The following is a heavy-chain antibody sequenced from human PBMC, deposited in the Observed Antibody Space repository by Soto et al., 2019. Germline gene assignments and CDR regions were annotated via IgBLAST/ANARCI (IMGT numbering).Heavy chain of an antibody. CDR1: GFSLSTSGVG. J-gene: IGHJ3*02. CDR3: ARHIPSGYNDAFDI. D-gene: IGHD3-9*01. V-gene: IGHV2-5*02. CDR2: IYWDDDK. Sequence: QITLKESGPTLVKPTQTLTLTCTFSGFSLSTSGVGVGWIRQPPGKALEWVTLIYWDDDKRYSPSLKSRITITNDTSKRQVVITMSNMDPVDTGTYYCARHIPSGYNDAFDIWGQGTMVTVSS.